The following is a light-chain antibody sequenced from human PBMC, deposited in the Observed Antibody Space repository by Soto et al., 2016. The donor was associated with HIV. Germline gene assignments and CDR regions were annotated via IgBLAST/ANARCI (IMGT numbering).Light chain of an antibody. CDR3: QQSSRTPRT. CDR1: QSVTWW. V-gene: IGKV1-5*03. Sequence: DIQLTQSPSTLSASVGDRVTITCRASQSVTWWLAWYQQKPGKAPKLLIYKASNLESGVPLRFSGSGSGTDFTLTISSLQHDDLATYYCQQSSRTPRTFGQGTKVEIK. CDR2: KAS. J-gene: IGKJ1*01.